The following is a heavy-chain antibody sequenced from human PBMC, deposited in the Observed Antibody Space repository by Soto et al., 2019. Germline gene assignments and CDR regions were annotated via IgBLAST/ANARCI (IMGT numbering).Heavy chain of an antibody. D-gene: IGHD3-10*01. CDR1: GFSLSTPGMR. J-gene: IGHJ4*02. CDR2: IDWDDDT. V-gene: IGHV2-70*04. Sequence: SGPTLVNPTQTLTLTCTFSGFSLSTPGMRVSWIRQPPGKALEWLARIDWDDDTFYSPSLKTRLTISKDTSKNQVVLTMTNSHSTDTAISYWAPVWFAASFDYWGPGALLTVAS. CDR3: APVWFAASFDY.